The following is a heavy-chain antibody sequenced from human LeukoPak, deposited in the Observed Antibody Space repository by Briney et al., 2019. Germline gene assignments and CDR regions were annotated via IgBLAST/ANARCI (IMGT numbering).Heavy chain of an antibody. D-gene: IGHD6-19*01. CDR3: ARDRVAGPHMDV. Sequence: GSSVKVPCTASGGTFSSYAISWVRQAPGQGLEWMGWISAYNGNTNYAQKLQGRVTMTTDTSTSTAYMELRSLRSDDTAVYYCARDRVAGPHMDVWGKGTTVTVSS. CDR2: ISAYNGNT. CDR1: GGTFSSYA. J-gene: IGHJ6*03. V-gene: IGHV1-18*01.